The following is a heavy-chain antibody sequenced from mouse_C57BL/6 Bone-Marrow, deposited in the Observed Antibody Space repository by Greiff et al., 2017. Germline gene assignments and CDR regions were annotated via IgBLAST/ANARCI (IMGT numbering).Heavy chain of an antibody. V-gene: IGHV1-72*01. Sequence: QVQLQQPGAELVKPGASVKLSCKDSGKTFTSKRMHWVKQRPGRGLEWIGRIDPNSGGTKYNEKFKSKATLTVDKPSSTAYMQLSSLTSEDSAVYYCARSRWLLPYYFDYWGQGTTLTVSS. CDR2: IDPNSGGT. D-gene: IGHD2-3*01. CDR3: ARSRWLLPYYFDY. CDR1: GKTFTSKR. J-gene: IGHJ2*01.